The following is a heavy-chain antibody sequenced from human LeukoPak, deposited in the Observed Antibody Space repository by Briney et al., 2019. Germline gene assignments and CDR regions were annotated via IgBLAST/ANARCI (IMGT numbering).Heavy chain of an antibody. J-gene: IGHJ4*02. CDR2: ISAYNGNT. CDR3: AVLRYFDWLSPHDY. D-gene: IGHD3-9*01. Sequence: ASVKVSCKASGYTFTSYGISWVRQAPGQGLEWMGWISAYNGNTNYAQKLQGRVTMTTDTSTSTAYMELRSLRSEDTAVYYCAVLRYFDWLSPHDYWGQGTLVTVSS. V-gene: IGHV1-18*01. CDR1: GYTFTSYG.